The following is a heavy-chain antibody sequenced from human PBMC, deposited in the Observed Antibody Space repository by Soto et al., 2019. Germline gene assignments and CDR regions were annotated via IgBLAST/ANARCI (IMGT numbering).Heavy chain of an antibody. D-gene: IGHD6-19*01. CDR3: ARSVAVPGAHIDY. Sequence: SETLSLTCIVSGGSISCSYWIWIRQSPGKGLEWLGYVYYTGSTNYSLSLRSRVSISVDTSKNEFSLRLSSVTAADTAVYFCARSVAVPGAHIDYWGQGTQVTVSS. J-gene: IGHJ4*02. CDR2: VYYTGST. V-gene: IGHV4-59*01. CDR1: GGSISCSY.